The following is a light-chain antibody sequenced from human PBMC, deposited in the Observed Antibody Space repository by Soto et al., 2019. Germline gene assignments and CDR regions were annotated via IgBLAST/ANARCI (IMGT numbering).Light chain of an antibody. CDR3: QQQDLRPAT. J-gene: IGKJ1*01. V-gene: IGKV3-15*01. CDR2: GAA. Sequence: ASQSVGNNLAWYQQKPGQPPRLLIYGAATSAAGIPARFSGSGAGTEFILTIISRQAEEVAVDYCQQQDLRPATFGQGTKVDNK. CDR1: QSVGNN.